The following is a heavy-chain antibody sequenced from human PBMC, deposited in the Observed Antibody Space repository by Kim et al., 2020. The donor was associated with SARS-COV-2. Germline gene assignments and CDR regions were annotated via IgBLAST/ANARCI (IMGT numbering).Heavy chain of an antibody. CDR1: GYSISSGYY. D-gene: IGHD3-9*01. V-gene: IGHV4-38-2*02. CDR2: IYHSGST. CDR3: ARVGAIRTYYDILTGWARHDAFDI. Sequence: SETLSLTCTVSGYSISSGYYWGWIRQPPGKGLEWIGSIYHSGSTYYNPSLKSRVTISVDTSKNQFSLKLSSVTAADTAVYYCARVGAIRTYYDILTGWARHDAFDIWGQGTMVTVSS. J-gene: IGHJ3*02.